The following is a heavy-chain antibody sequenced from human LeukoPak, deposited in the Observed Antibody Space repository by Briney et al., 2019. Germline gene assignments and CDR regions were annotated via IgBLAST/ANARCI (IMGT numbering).Heavy chain of an antibody. CDR3: ARIRESLGLGAFDI. Sequence: PGGSLRLSCAVSGFIVSSNYMTWVSQAPGKGLEWVSVIYSGGRTYYADSVKGRFTISRDNAKNTLYLQMNSLRAEDSALYYCARIRESLGLGAFDIWGQGTMVTVSS. CDR2: IYSGGRT. J-gene: IGHJ3*02. V-gene: IGHV3-66*01. D-gene: IGHD7-27*01. CDR1: GFIVSSNY.